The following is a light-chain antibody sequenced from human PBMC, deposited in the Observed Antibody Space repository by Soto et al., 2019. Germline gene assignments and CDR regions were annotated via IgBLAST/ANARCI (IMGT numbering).Light chain of an antibody. CDR1: SSDVGGYNY. Sequence: QSVLTQPASVSGSPGQSITISCTGTSSDVGGYNYVSWYQQHPGKAPKLMIYEVSNRPSGVSNRFYGSKSGNTASLTISGLQAEDEADYYCSSYTSSSTRVFGGGPKLTVL. CDR3: SSYTSSSTRV. V-gene: IGLV2-14*01. J-gene: IGLJ3*02. CDR2: EVS.